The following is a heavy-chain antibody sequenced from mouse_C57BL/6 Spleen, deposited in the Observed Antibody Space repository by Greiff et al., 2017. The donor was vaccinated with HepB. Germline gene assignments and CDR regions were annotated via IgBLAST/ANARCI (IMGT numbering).Heavy chain of an antibody. Sequence: VQLQQSGPELVKPGASVKISCKASGYSFTGYYMNWVKQSPEKSLEWIGEINPSTGGTTYNQKFKAKATLTVDKSSSTAYMQLKSLTSEDSAVYDCARLGLGTFDYWGQGTTLTVSS. J-gene: IGHJ2*01. CDR1: GYSFTGYY. V-gene: IGHV1-42*01. D-gene: IGHD3-3*01. CDR3: ARLGLGTFDY. CDR2: INPSTGGT.